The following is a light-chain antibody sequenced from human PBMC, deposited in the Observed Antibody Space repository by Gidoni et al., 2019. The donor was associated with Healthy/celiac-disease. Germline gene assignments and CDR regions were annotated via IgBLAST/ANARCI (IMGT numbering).Light chain of an antibody. CDR1: ALPKKY. J-gene: IGLJ1*01. CDR3: QSADSSGTYV. CDR2: KDS. Sequence: SYELTQPPAVSVSPGQTARITCSGEALPKKYAYWYQQKPGQAPMLVIYKDSERPSGIHARFSGSSSGTTVTLTISGVQAEDEADYYCQSADSSGTYVFGTGTKVTVL. V-gene: IGLV3-25*03.